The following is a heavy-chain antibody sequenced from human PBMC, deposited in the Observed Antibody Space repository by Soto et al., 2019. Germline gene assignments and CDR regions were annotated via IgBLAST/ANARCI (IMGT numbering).Heavy chain of an antibody. D-gene: IGHD5-12*01. V-gene: IGHV4-59*08. CDR1: GGSISSYY. Sequence: QVQLQESGPGLVKPSETLSLTCTVSGGSISSYYWSWIRQPPGKGLEWIGYIYYSRSTNYNPSLKSRDPISVDTSKTQFSLKLSSVPAADTAVYYCARRSGYNDYWGQGTLVTVSS. J-gene: IGHJ4*02. CDR3: ARRSGYNDY. CDR2: IYYSRST.